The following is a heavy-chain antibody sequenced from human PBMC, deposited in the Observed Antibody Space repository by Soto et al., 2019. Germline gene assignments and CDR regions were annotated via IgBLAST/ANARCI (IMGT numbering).Heavy chain of an antibody. D-gene: IGHD2-2*01. Sequence: GGSLRLSCAASGFTFSSYAMSWVRQAPGKGLEWVSAISGSGGSTYYADSGKGRFTIARDNSKNTLYLQMNSWRAEAKAVDYCAKDLNVVVPAAMKDAFDIWGQGTMVTVSS. CDR1: GFTFSSYA. CDR3: AKDLNVVVPAAMKDAFDI. J-gene: IGHJ3*02. V-gene: IGHV3-23*01. CDR2: ISGSGGST.